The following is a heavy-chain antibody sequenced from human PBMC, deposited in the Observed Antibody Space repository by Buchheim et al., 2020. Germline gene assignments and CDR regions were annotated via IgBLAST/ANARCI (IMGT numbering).Heavy chain of an antibody. CDR3: ARVGPSYGSGTMDV. CDR2: MHHTGGT. J-gene: IGHJ6*03. Sequence: QVQLQESGPGLVKPSQTLSLTCSVSGGSITSGDNYWTWIRQPPGKGLEWIGHMHHTGGTYYNPSLRSRLSISIDRSKNPFSLKLTSVTAADTAVYYCARVGPSYGSGTMDVWGKGTT. V-gene: IGHV4-30-4*01. CDR1: GGSITSGDNY. D-gene: IGHD3-10*01.